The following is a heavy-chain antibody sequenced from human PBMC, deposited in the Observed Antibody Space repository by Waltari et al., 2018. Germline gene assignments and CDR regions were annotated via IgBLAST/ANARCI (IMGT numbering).Heavy chain of an antibody. D-gene: IGHD3-16*01. CDR1: GFNMSSSS. CDR2: VSNNGDSA. J-gene: IGHJ4*02. CDR3: VKDGPGAGWGDYDY. Sequence: EVQLVESGGGLVQPGGSLRLSCSAAGFNMSSSSMHWVRQVPGKGLEYVSAVSNNGDSAYYADSVKGRFTISRDNSKNTLYLQMTSLKAEDTAVYYCVKDGPGAGWGDYDYWGQGTLVTVSS. V-gene: IGHV3-64D*08.